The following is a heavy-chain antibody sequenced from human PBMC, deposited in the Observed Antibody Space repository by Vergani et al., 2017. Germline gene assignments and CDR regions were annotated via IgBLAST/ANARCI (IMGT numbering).Heavy chain of an antibody. CDR2: VFHSGST. J-gene: IGHJ6*03. D-gene: IGHD2-2*01. Sequence: QVQLQESGPGLVKPSETLSLSCIISGGSISTFYWSWIRQPPGKGLEWIGYVFHSGSTNYSPSLKSRVTISLDTSKSQFSLRLTSVTAADTAVYYCGSSTQGYYYYYMDVWGKGP. CDR1: GGSISTFY. V-gene: IGHV4-59*01. CDR3: GSSTQGYYYYYMDV.